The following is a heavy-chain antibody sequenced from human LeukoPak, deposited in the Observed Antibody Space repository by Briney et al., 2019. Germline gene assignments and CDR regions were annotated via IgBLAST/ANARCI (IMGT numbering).Heavy chain of an antibody. V-gene: IGHV1-18*01. CDR2: ICAYNGNT. CDR3: ARGSAPHHSGSYTPCDY. CDR1: GYTFTSYG. Sequence: ASVKVSCKASGYTFTSYGISWVRQAPGQGLEWMGWICAYNGNTNYAQKLQGRVTMTTDTSTSTAYMELRSLRSDDTAVYYCARGSAPHHSGSYTPCDYWGQGTLVTVSS. D-gene: IGHD3-10*01. J-gene: IGHJ4*02.